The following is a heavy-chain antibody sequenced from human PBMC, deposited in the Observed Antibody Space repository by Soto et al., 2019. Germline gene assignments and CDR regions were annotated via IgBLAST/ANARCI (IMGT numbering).Heavy chain of an antibody. CDR1: GFTFDDHT. V-gene: IGHV3-43*01. J-gene: IGHJ4*02. CDR2: LTWDAGSA. Sequence: EVQLVVSGGLVVRPGGSLGLACAGSGFTFDDHTMQWVRQAPGKGLEWVSILTWDAGSAFYADSVRGRFTISKDNSKNSLYLQMNSLRTEDYALYSCAKEKDRIFDYWGRGTPVTVSS. CDR3: AKEKDRIFDY.